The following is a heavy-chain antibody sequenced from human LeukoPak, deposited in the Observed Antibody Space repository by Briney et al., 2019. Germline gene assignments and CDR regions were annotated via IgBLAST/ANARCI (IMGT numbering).Heavy chain of an antibody. Sequence: QPARSLRLSCAASGFTFSSYGMHWVRQAPGKGLEWVAVISYDGSNKYYADSVKGRFAISRDKSKNTLHLQMNSLRAEDAAVYFCAREASSGLGAFDIWGQGTMVTVSS. CDR3: AREASSGLGAFDI. J-gene: IGHJ3*02. CDR1: GFTFSSYG. D-gene: IGHD3-22*01. V-gene: IGHV3-30*03. CDR2: ISYDGSNK.